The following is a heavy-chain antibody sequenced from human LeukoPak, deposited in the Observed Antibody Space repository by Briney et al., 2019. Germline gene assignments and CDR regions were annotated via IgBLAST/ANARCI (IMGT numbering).Heavy chain of an antibody. D-gene: IGHD3-3*01. CDR1: GYTFTSYG. CDR3: ARGFWSGYRMFYYYYMDV. Sequence: GASVKVSCKASGYTFTSYGISWVRQAPGQGLEWMGWISAYNGNTNYAQKLQGRVTMTTDTSTSTAYMELRSLRSDDTAVYYCARGFWSGYRMFYYYYMDVWGKGTTVTVSS. J-gene: IGHJ6*03. CDR2: ISAYNGNT. V-gene: IGHV1-18*01.